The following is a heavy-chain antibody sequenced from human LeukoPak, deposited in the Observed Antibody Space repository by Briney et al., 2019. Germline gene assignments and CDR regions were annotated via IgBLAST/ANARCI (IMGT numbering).Heavy chain of an antibody. CDR3: ARDLEFSGTTGGHYYGMDV. CDR1: GGSISSYY. D-gene: IGHD1-7*01. V-gene: IGHV4-4*07. J-gene: IGHJ6*02. Sequence: PSETLSLTCTVSGGSISSYYWSWIRQPAGKGLEWFGRIYTSGSTNYNPSLKSRVTMSVDTSKNQFSLKLSSVTAADTAVYYCARDLEFSGTTGGHYYGMDVWGQGTTVTVSS. CDR2: IYTSGST.